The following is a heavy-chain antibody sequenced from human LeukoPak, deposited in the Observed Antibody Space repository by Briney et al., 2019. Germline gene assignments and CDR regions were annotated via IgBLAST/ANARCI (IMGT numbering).Heavy chain of an antibody. CDR1: GGSFSGYY. J-gene: IGHJ4*02. V-gene: IGHV4-34*01. D-gene: IGHD6-25*01. Sequence: SETLSLTCAVYGGSFSGYYWSWIRQPPGKGLEWIGEINHSGSTNYNPSLKSRVTISVDTSKNQFSLKLTSVTPADTAVYYCASQDAAGYYFGYWGQGTLVTVPS. CDR2: INHSGST. CDR3: ASQDAAGYYFGY.